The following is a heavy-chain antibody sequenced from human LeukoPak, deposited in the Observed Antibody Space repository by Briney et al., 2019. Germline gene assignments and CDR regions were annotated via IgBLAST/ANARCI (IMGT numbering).Heavy chain of an antibody. D-gene: IGHD5-18*01. CDR2: ISGSGGST. CDR3: AKDRALGYSYGYPFDY. J-gene: IGHJ4*02. Sequence: GGSLRLSCAASGFTFSSYEMNWVRQAPGKGLEWVSAISGSGGSTYYADSVKGRFTISRDNSKNTLYLQMNSLRAEDTAVYYCAKDRALGYSYGYPFDYWGQGTLVTVSS. V-gene: IGHV3-23*01. CDR1: GFTFSSYE.